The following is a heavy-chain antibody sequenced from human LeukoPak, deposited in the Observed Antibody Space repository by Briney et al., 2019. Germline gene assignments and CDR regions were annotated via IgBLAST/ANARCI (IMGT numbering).Heavy chain of an antibody. CDR3: ARGRRRYDFWSGYYTASPNWFDP. Sequence: SETLSLTCTVSGGSISTYYWSWIRQPPGKGLEWIGYIYYSGNTNYNPSLKSRVTISVDTSKNQFSLKLSSVTAADTAVYYCARGRRRYDFWSGYYTASPNWFDPWGQGTLVTVSS. CDR2: IYYSGNT. D-gene: IGHD3-3*01. CDR1: GGSISTYY. J-gene: IGHJ5*02. V-gene: IGHV4-59*12.